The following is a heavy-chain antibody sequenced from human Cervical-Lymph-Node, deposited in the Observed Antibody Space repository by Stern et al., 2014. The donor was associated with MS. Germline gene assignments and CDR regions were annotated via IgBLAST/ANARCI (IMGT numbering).Heavy chain of an antibody. Sequence: EMQLVESGGGLVKPGGSLRLSCAVSASNFSAYSINWVRHAPGQGLEWVASIRGGTGSTYYADSVKGRFAISRDNDKKSLYLHMTTLRVEDTAIYYCTTRDNYGDYWGQGTLVTVSS. J-gene: IGHJ4*02. V-gene: IGHV3-21*01. D-gene: IGHD3-16*01. CDR2: IRGGTGST. CDR1: ASNFSAYS. CDR3: TTRDNYGDY.